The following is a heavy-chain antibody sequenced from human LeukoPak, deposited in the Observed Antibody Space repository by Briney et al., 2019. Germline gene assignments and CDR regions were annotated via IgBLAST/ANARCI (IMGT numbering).Heavy chain of an antibody. D-gene: IGHD3-16*01. V-gene: IGHV3-74*01. CDR3: SRDLFAPRAFNWFDP. CDR1: GFTFSSYW. Sequence: GGSLRLFCAASGFTFSSYWMHWVRQAPGEGLVWVSRINSDGSSTSYADSVKGRFTISRDNAKNTLYLQMNSLRAEDTAVYYCSRDLFAPRAFNWFDPWGQGTLVTVSS. CDR2: INSDGSST. J-gene: IGHJ5*02.